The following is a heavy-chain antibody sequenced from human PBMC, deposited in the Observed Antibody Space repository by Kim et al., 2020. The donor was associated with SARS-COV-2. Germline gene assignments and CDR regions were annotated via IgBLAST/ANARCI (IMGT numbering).Heavy chain of an antibody. V-gene: IGHV3-20*03. J-gene: IGHJ4*02. CDR3: ARVAESSHYYDAPPYYFDY. D-gene: IGHD1-26*01. Sequence: KGRFTVSRDNAKNSLYLQMNGLRPEDTAFYYCARVAESSHYYDAPPYYFDYWGQGTLVAVSS.